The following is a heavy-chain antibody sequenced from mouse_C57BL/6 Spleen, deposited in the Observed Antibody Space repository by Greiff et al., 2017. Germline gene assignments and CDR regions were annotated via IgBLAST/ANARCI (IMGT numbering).Heavy chain of an antibody. CDR1: GYSFTDYN. CDR3: ARGHFYYGSSYEGAMDY. J-gene: IGHJ4*01. V-gene: IGHV1-39*01. D-gene: IGHD1-1*01. CDR2: INPNYGTT. Sequence: VQLQQSGPELVKPGASVKISCKASGYSFTDYNMNWVKQSNGKSLEWIGVINPNYGTTSYNQKFKGKATLTVAQSSSTAYMQLNSLTSEDSAVYYCARGHFYYGSSYEGAMDYWGQGTSVTVSS.